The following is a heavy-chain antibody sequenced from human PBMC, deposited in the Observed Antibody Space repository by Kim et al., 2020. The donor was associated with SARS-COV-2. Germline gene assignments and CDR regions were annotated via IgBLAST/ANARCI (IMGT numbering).Heavy chain of an antibody. J-gene: IGHJ1*01. CDR1: GFIFSDYY. CDR2: ISSSGTTM. D-gene: IGHD2-21*01. CDR3: VRARRGDRDQYSSAEYF. V-gene: IGHV3-11*01. Sequence: GGSLRLSCAASGFIFSDYYMSWIRQAPGKGLEWISYISSSGTTMYYADSVKGRFTISRDNAKNTLYLQMNSLTAEDTAIYYFVRARRGDRDQYSSAEYF.